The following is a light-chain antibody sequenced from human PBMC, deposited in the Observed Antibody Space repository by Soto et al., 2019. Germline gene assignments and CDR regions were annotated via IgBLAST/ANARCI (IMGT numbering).Light chain of an antibody. CDR1: QNIRTS. J-gene: IGKJ2*03. CDR3: QQRSNS. CDR2: DAS. Sequence: EIVLTQSPSTLSLSPGERTTLSCRASQNIRTSLAWYQQRPVQAPRLLIYDASHRAPGIPVRFSGSGSRTDFTLTIADLGPEDFVVDYCQQRSNSFGQGTKLEIK. V-gene: IGKV3-11*01.